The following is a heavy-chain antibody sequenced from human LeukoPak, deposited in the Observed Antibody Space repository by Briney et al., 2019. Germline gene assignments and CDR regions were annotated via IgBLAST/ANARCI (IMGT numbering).Heavy chain of an antibody. D-gene: IGHD2-8*01. CDR2: ISSSSSYI. CDR3: ARVPAYLGYCTNGVCPGGNYYMDV. V-gene: IGHV3-21*01. CDR1: GFTFSSYS. Sequence: GGSLRLSCAASGFTFSSYSMNWVRQAPGKGLEWVSSISSSSSYIYYADSVKGRFTISRDNAKNSLYLQMNSLRAEDTAVYYCARVPAYLGYCTNGVCPGGNYYMDVWGKGTTVTVSS. J-gene: IGHJ6*03.